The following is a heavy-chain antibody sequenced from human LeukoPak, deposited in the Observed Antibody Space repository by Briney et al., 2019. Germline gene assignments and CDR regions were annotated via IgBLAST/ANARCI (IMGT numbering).Heavy chain of an antibody. V-gene: IGHV1-69*13. J-gene: IGHJ4*02. CDR3: AREGDGYNSAIDY. CDR1: GGTFSSYA. D-gene: IGHD5-24*01. CDR2: IIPIFGTA. Sequence: ASVKVSCKASGGTFSSYAISWVRQAPGQGLEWMGGIIPIFGTANYAQKFQGSVTITADESTSTAYMELSSLRSEDTAVYYCAREGDGYNSAIDYWGQGTLVTVSS.